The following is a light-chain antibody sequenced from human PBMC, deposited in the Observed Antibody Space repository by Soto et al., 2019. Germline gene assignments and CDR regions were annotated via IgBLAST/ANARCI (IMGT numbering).Light chain of an antibody. CDR3: AAWDDSLYWV. J-gene: IGLJ3*02. CDR1: SSNIAGNT. V-gene: IGLV1-47*01. Sequence: QSVLTQPPSLSGTPGQRVTISCSGSSSNIAGNTVHWYQHLPGTAPKLLIYRSNLRPSGVPDRFSGSKSGASASLAISGLRSEDEADYYCAAWDDSLYWVFGGGTKVTVL. CDR2: RSN.